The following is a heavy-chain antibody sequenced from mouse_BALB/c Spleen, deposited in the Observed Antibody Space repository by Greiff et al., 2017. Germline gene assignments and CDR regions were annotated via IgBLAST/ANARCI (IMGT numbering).Heavy chain of an antibody. CDR3: ARADGLGV. J-gene: IGHJ3*01. V-gene: IGHV5-9-4*01. CDR1: GFTFSSYA. CDR2: ISSGGSYT. Sequence: EVMLVESGGGLVKPGGSLKLSCAASGFTFSSYAMSWVRQSPEKRLEWVAEISSGGSYTYYPDTVTGRVTISRDNAKNTLYLEMSSLRSEDTAMYYCARADGLGVGGQGTLVTVSA. D-gene: IGHD2-3*01.